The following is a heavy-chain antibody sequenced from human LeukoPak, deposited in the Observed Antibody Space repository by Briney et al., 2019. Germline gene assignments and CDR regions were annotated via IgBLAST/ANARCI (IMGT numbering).Heavy chain of an antibody. CDR3: ARDSGDYYFDY. V-gene: IGHV3-11*01. D-gene: IGHD4-17*01. CDR2: ISSSGITI. CDR1: GFTFSDYY. Sequence: PGGSLRLSCAASGFTFSDYYMNWIRQAPGKGLEWVSYISSSGITIYYADSVKGRFTISRDNAKNSLYLQMNSLRADDMAVYYCARDSGDYYFDYWGQGTLVTVSS. J-gene: IGHJ4*02.